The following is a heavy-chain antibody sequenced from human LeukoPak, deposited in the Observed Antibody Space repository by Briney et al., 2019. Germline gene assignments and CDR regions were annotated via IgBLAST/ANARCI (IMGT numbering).Heavy chain of an antibody. J-gene: IGHJ3*02. D-gene: IGHD3-22*01. CDR1: GGTFSSYA. CDR2: IIPIFGTA. CDR3: ARKWLLRRIDAFDI. Sequence: SVKVSCKASGGTFSSYAISWVRQAPGQGLEWMGGIIPIFGTANYAQKFQGRVTITADKSTSTAYMELSSLRSEDTAVYYCARKWLLRRIDAFDIWGQGTMVTVSS. V-gene: IGHV1-69*06.